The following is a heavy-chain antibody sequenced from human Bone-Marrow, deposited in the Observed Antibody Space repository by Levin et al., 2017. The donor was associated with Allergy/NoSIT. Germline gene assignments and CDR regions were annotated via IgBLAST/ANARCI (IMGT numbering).Heavy chain of an antibody. CDR1: GFNFKTYA. J-gene: IGHJ3*01. Sequence: GGSLRLSCAASGFNFKTYAMHWVRQAPGQGLEWVSLISHDGNIKYYADSVKGRFTISRDNSKNTLSLEMTDLRPEDTALYYCASPYDAPTFDLWGRGTLITVSS. V-gene: IGHV3-30-3*01. CDR3: ASPYDAPTFDL. CDR2: ISHDGNIK. D-gene: IGHD3-16*01.